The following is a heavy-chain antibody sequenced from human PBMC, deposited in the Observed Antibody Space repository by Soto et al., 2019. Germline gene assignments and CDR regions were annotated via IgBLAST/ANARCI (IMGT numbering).Heavy chain of an antibody. Sequence: PGGSLRLSCAASGFSFSTHYMNWVRQTPGKGLEWVAAINRDSTVIKYADSVKGRFTISRDNSKNTLYLQMNSLRAEDTAVYYCAKDSGWYYFDYWGQGTLVTVSS. J-gene: IGHJ4*02. CDR3: AKDSGWYYFDY. D-gene: IGHD6-19*01. CDR1: GFSFSTHY. CDR2: INRDSTVI. V-gene: IGHV3-NL1*01.